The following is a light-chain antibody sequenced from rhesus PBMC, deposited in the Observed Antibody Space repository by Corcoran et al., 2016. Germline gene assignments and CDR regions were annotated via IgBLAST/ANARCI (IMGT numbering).Light chain of an antibody. V-gene: IGKV1-74*01. CDR1: ENVNNY. J-gene: IGKJ4*01. CDR3: QHGYGTPLT. CDR2: KAS. Sequence: DIQMTQSPSSLSASVGDRVTITCRASENVNNYLNWYQQKLGKAPKLLIYKASTLTSGVPSRFSGSGSGTDYTFTISSLQPEDVATYYCQHGYGTPLTFGGGTKVEIK.